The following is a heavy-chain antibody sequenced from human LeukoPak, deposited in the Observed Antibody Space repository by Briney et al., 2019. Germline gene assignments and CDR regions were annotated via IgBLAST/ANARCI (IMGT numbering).Heavy chain of an antibody. V-gene: IGHV1-8*02. D-gene: IGHD3-10*01. CDR2: MNPNSGNT. CDR1: VYTFISYD. Sequence: GASVTVSYKASVYTFISYDIIWVRQPAGQGLEWMGWMNPNSGNTGYAQKFQGRVTMTRNTSISTAYMELSGLRSDDTAVYYCARGGERANFYGRGSSPNWFDPWGQGTLVTVSS. J-gene: IGHJ5*02. CDR3: ARGGERANFYGRGSSPNWFDP.